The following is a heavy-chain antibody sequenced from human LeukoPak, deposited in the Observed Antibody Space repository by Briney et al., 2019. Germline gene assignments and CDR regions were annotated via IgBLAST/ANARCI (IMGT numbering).Heavy chain of an antibody. Sequence: SVKVSCKASGGTFSSYAISWVRQAPGQRLEWMGRIIPILGIANYAQKFQGRVTITAEQSTSTAYMELSSLRSEDAAVYYCARSYDSSGYDAFDIWGQGTMVTVSS. CDR1: GGTFSSYA. D-gene: IGHD3-22*01. CDR2: IIPILGIA. V-gene: IGHV1-69*04. J-gene: IGHJ3*02. CDR3: ARSYDSSGYDAFDI.